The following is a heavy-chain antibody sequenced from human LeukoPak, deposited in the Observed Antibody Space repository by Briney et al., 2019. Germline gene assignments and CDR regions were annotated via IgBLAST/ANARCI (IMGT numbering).Heavy chain of an antibody. CDR3: ARDPSDYGMDV. CDR1: GFTFTTYW. V-gene: IGHV3-21*01. Sequence: GGSLRLSCAASGFTFTTYWMHWVRQAPGKGLEWVSSISSSSSYIYYADSVKGRFTISRDNAKNSLYLQMNSLRAEDTAVYYCARDPSDYGMDVWGQGTPVTVSS. CDR2: ISSSSSYI. J-gene: IGHJ6*02.